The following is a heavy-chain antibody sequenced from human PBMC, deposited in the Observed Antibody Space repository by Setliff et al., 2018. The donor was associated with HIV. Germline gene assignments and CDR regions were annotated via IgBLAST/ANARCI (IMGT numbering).Heavy chain of an antibody. CDR3: ARGDYYDSGSYSPGGDVFDI. CDR1: GYTFTTYA. Sequence: ASVKVSCKASGYTFTTYAINWVRQAPGQGLEDMGWISTYNGHTSYARKFQGRVTMATDTSTNTAYMELGTLRSDDTAVYYCARGDYYDSGSYSPGGDVFDIWGQGTTVTVSS. CDR2: ISTYNGHT. V-gene: IGHV1-18*01. J-gene: IGHJ3*02. D-gene: IGHD3-22*01.